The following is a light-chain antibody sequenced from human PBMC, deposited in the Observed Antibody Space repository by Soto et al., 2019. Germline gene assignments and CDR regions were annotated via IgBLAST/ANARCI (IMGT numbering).Light chain of an antibody. J-gene: IGKJ4*01. CDR1: QTVYNN. CDR3: QQYSNWPLT. V-gene: IGKV3-15*01. CDR2: GAS. Sequence: EIVMTQSPATLSVSPGERAALSCRASQTVYNNLAWYQQKPGQAPRLLIYGASARATGIPARFSGSGSGAEFTLTVSSLQSEDFAVYYCQQYSNWPLTFGGGTKVEIK.